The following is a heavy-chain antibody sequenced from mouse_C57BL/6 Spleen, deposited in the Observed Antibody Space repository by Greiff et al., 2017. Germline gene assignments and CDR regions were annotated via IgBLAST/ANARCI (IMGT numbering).Heavy chain of an antibody. CDR2: IYPGSGNT. V-gene: IGHV1-76*01. J-gene: IGHJ2*01. D-gene: IGHD1-1*01. Sequence: QVQLQQSGAELVRPGASVKLSCKASGYTFTDYYINWVKQRPGQGLEWIARIYPGSGNTYYNEKFKGKATLTAEKSSSTAYMQLSSLTSEDSAVYFCAREGVLRYIDYWGQGTTLTVSS. CDR1: GYTFTDYY. CDR3: AREGVLRYIDY.